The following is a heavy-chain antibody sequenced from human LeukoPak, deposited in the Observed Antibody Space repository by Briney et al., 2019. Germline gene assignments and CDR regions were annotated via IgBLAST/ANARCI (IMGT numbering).Heavy chain of an antibody. CDR1: GFTFSSYW. V-gene: IGHV3-7*01. J-gene: IGHJ4*02. D-gene: IGHD4-23*01. Sequence: GGSLRLSCAASGFTFSSYWMTWVRQAPGKGLEWVANIKQDGSEKYYVDSVKGRFTISRDNAENSLYLQMNSLRAEDTAVYYCAAHVGNAGDFGYWGQGTLVAVSS. CDR3: AAHVGNAGDFGY. CDR2: IKQDGSEK.